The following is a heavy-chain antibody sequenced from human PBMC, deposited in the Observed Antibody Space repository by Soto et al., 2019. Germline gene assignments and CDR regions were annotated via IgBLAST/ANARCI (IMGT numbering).Heavy chain of an antibody. CDR2: TYYRSKWYN. Sequence: QVQLQQSGPGLVKPSQTLSLTCAISGDSVSSNSAAWNWIRQSPSRGLEWLGRTYYRSKWYNDCPGSVKRRITVNPHTSENGFSLQLTCVTPEDTAVYYCARQHSTSSYYYGLDVWGQGTTVTVSS. V-gene: IGHV6-1*01. CDR3: ARQHSTSSYYYGLDV. CDR1: GDSVSSNSAA. J-gene: IGHJ6*02. D-gene: IGHD6-6*01.